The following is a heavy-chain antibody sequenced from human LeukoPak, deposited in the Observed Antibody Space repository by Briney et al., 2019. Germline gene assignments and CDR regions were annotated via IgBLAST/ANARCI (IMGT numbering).Heavy chain of an antibody. D-gene: IGHD3-3*01. CDR3: ARELRFLEYTSFDY. CDR1: GYTFTIYY. CDR2: INPSGSST. J-gene: IGHJ4*02. Sequence: ASVKVSCKPPGYTFTIYYMHCVRQAPGPGLEGMGIINPSGSSTSYAQKFQGRVTMTRDTSTSTVYMELSSLRSEDTAVYYCARELRFLEYTSFDYWGQGTLVTVSS. V-gene: IGHV1-46*01.